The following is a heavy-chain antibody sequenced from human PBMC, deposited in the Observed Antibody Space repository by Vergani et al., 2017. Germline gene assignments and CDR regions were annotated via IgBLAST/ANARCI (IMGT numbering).Heavy chain of an antibody. CDR2: IYYSGST. CDR3: ARDLVDYDILTGYYPHWFDP. D-gene: IGHD3-9*01. Sequence: QVQLQESGPGLVKPSETLSLTCTVSGGSISSYYWSWIRQPPGKGLEWIGYIYYSGSTNYNPSLKSRVTIAVDTSKNQFSLKLSSVTAGDTAVYYCARDLVDYDILTGYYPHWFDPWGQGTLVTVSS. CDR1: GGSISSYY. V-gene: IGHV4-59*01. J-gene: IGHJ5*02.